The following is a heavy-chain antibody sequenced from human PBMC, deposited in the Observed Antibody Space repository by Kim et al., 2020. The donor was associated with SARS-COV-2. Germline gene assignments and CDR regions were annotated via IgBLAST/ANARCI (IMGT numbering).Heavy chain of an antibody. CDR1: GASINNYY. D-gene: IGHD6-19*01. Sequence: SETLSLTCSVSGASINNYYWNWIRQPPGKGLEWIGFIYYSGSTKYNPSLESRVTISVDTSKNHFSLNLSSVTAADSAVYYCARQGAVAGTFDYWGRGTLVTVS. J-gene: IGHJ4*02. V-gene: IGHV4-59*08. CDR2: IYYSGST. CDR3: ARQGAVAGTFDY.